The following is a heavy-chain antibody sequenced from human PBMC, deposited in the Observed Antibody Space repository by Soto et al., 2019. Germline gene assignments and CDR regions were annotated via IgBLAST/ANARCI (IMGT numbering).Heavy chain of an antibody. J-gene: IGHJ6*02. D-gene: IGHD4-17*01. CDR3: ARDADYGGSRGGMDV. CDR2: IYYSGST. Sequence: QVRLEESGPGLVKPSETLSLICSVSGGSVNNADYFWSWIRHHPENGLEWIGYIYYSGSTRYNPSFKTRATLSIDTSKNQFSLRLNSVTVAETAGYFCARDADYGGSRGGMDVWGRGTTVTVSS. CDR1: GGSVNNADYF. V-gene: IGHV4-31*03.